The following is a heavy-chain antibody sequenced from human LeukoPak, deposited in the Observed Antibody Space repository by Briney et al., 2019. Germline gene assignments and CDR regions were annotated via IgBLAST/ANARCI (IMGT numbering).Heavy chain of an antibody. V-gene: IGHV4-34*01. J-gene: IGHJ4*02. Sequence: SETLSLTCAVYGGSFSGYYWSWIRQPPGKGLEWIGEINHSGSTNYNPSLKSRVTISVDTSENQFSLKLSSVTAADTAVYYCARMNGYGDYKGYYFDYWGQGTLVTVSS. D-gene: IGHD4-17*01. CDR2: INHSGST. CDR1: GGSFSGYY. CDR3: ARMNGYGDYKGYYFDY.